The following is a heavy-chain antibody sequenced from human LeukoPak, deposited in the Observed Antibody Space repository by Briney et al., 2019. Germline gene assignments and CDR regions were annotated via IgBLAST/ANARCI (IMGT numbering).Heavy chain of an antibody. CDR2: IYYSGST. D-gene: IGHD6-13*01. J-gene: IGHJ6*02. V-gene: IGHV4-59*01. CDR3: ARGGVAAAGTSPYYYYGMDV. CDR1: GGSISSYY. Sequence: SETLSLTCTVSGGSISSYYWSWIRQPPEKGLEWIGYIYYSGSTNYNPSLKSRVTISVDTSKNQFSLRLSSVTAADTAVYYCARGGVAAAGTSPYYYYGMDVWGQGSTVTVSS.